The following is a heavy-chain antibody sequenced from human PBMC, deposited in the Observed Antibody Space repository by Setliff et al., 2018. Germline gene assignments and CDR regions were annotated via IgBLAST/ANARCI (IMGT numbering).Heavy chain of an antibody. D-gene: IGHD5-18*01. J-gene: IGHJ4*02. CDR1: GYTFTSYA. V-gene: IGHV1-3*01. Sequence: ASVKVSCKASGYTFTSYAMHWVRQAPGQRLDWMGWTNAGNGNTKYSQKFQGRVTITRDTSASTAYMELSSLRSEDTAVYYCARAPSVELVTIRTNSWFTYWGQGTLVTVSS. CDR2: TNAGNGNT. CDR3: ARAPSVELVTIRTNSWFTY.